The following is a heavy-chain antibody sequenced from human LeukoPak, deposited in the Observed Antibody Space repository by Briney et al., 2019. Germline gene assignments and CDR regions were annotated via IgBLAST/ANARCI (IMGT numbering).Heavy chain of an antibody. D-gene: IGHD3-10*01. J-gene: IGHJ3*02. CDR3: ATALITMVRGVIIKPNAFDI. CDR2: INPNSGGT. V-gene: IGHV1-2*02. Sequence: ASVKVSCKSSGYTFTGYYMHWVRQAPGQGLEWMGWINPNSGGTNYAQKFQGRVTMTRDTSISTAYMELSSLRSEDTAVYYCATALITMVRGVIIKPNAFDIWGQGTMVTVSS. CDR1: GYTFTGYY.